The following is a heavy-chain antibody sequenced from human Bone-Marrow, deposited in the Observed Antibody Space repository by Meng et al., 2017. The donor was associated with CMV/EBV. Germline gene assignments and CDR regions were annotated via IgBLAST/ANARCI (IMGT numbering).Heavy chain of an antibody. J-gene: IGHJ4*02. CDR1: GFTFSNYA. Sequence: GGSLRLSCAASGFTFSNYAMHWVRQAPGKGLEWVAVISFDGSSKYYANSVKGRFTISRDNAKNTLYLQMNSLRDEDTAVYYCARQWEFVSPLDHWGQGTLVTVSS. CDR3: ARQWEFVSPLDH. CDR2: ISFDGSSK. D-gene: IGHD1-26*01. V-gene: IGHV3-30-3*01.